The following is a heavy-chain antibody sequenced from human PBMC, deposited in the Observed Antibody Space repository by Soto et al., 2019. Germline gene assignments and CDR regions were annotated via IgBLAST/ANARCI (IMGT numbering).Heavy chain of an antibody. Sequence: GGSLRLSCAASGFTFTSSGMHWVRQAPGKGLEWVAVIWYDGSNKFYADSVKGRFTISRDNSKNTPYLQMNSLRAEDTAVYYCARDKITIFGKSGFDPWGQGTLVTVSS. D-gene: IGHD3-3*01. CDR2: IWYDGSNK. J-gene: IGHJ5*02. V-gene: IGHV3-33*01. CDR1: GFTFTSSG. CDR3: ARDKITIFGKSGFDP.